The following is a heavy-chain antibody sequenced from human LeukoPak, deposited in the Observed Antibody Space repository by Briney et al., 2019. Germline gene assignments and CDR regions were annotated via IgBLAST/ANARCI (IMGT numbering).Heavy chain of an antibody. J-gene: IGHJ4*02. CDR3: ARGSYSYGLLDY. CDR1: GFTVSSNY. V-gene: IGHV3-66*01. Sequence: GGSLRLSCAASGFTVSSNYMSWVRQAPGKGLEWVSVIHSGGSTYYADSVKGRFTISRDNSKNTLYLQMNSLRAEDTAVYYCARGSYSYGLLDYWGQGTLVTVSS. D-gene: IGHD5-18*01. CDR2: IHSGGST.